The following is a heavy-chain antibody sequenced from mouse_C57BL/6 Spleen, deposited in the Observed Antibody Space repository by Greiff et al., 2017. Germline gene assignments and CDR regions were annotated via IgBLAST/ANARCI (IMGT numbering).Heavy chain of an antibody. Sequence: EVQLVESGPELVKPGASVKISCKASGYSFTDYNMNWVKQSNGKSLEWIGVINPNYGTTSYNQKFKGKATLTVDQSSSTAYMQLNSLTSEDSAVYYCANYYYGSSYWYFDVWGTGTTVTVSS. CDR3: ANYYYGSSYWYFDV. CDR2: INPNYGTT. CDR1: GYSFTDYN. D-gene: IGHD1-1*01. J-gene: IGHJ1*03. V-gene: IGHV1-39*01.